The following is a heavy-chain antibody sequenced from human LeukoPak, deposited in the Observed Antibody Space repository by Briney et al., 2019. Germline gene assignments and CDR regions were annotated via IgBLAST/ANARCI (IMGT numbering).Heavy chain of an antibody. Sequence: GGSLRLSCAASGFTFSDYYMSWIRQAPGKGLEWVSYISSSGSTIYYADSVKGRFTISRDNAKNSLYLQMNSLRAEDTAVYYCARDLLSGTVETYFDYWGQGTLVTVSS. CDR1: GFTFSDYY. V-gene: IGHV3-11*01. J-gene: IGHJ4*02. CDR2: ISSSGSTI. D-gene: IGHD4-17*01. CDR3: ARDLLSGTVETYFDY.